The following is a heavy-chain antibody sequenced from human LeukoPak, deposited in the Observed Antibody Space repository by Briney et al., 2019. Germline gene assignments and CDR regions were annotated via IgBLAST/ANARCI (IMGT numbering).Heavy chain of an antibody. CDR1: GGSISSGAYY. D-gene: IGHD5-24*01. J-gene: IGHJ4*02. CDR3: ARDLGDGYLANDY. CDR2: FYYSGST. V-gene: IGHV4-31*03. Sequence: SETLSLTCTVSGGSISSGAYYWSWIRQHPGKGLEWIGYFYYSGSTYYNPSLKSRVTISVDTSKNQFSLDLSSVTAAATAVYYCARDLGDGYLANDYWGQGTLVTVSS.